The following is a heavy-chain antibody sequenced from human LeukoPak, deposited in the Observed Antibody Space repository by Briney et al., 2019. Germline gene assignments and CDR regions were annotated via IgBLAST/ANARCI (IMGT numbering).Heavy chain of an antibody. CDR2: TSSSGGNT. J-gene: IGHJ6*02. CDR1: GFTFSRSD. Sequence: PGGSLRLSCAASGFTFSRSDMSWIRQTPGKGLEWVSATSSSGGNTFTADSVKGRFTISRDNSKNTVFLQMNSLRVEDTAVYYCARDAYLNDFWSGYRPNYYYGMDVWGQGTTVTVSS. D-gene: IGHD3-3*01. V-gene: IGHV3-23*01. CDR3: ARDAYLNDFWSGYRPNYYYGMDV.